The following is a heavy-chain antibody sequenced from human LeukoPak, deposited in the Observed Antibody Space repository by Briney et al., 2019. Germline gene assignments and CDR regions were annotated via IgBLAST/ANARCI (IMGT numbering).Heavy chain of an antibody. D-gene: IGHD3-16*01. CDR3: ARGGGLDV. CDR2: ISSSSSTV. V-gene: IGHV3-48*04. J-gene: IGHJ6*02. Sequence: GGSLRLSCAASGFAFSGYSMNWVRQAPGKGLEWVSYISSSSSTVYYADSVRGRFTISRDNAKNSLYLQMSNLRAEDTAVYFCARGGGLDVWGQGATVTVSS. CDR1: GFAFSGYS.